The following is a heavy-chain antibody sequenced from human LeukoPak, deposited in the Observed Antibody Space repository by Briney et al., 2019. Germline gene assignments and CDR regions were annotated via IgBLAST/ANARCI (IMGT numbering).Heavy chain of an antibody. V-gene: IGHV3-48*03. CDR1: GFTFSSYE. D-gene: IGHD1-26*01. CDR3: ARRAVGATGSFDY. Sequence: GGSLRLSCAASGFTFSSYEMNWGRQAPGKGLEWVSYISSSGSTIYYADSVKGRFTISRDNAKNSLYLQMNSLRAEDTAVYYCARRAVGATGSFDYWGQGTLVTVSS. J-gene: IGHJ4*02. CDR2: ISSSGSTI.